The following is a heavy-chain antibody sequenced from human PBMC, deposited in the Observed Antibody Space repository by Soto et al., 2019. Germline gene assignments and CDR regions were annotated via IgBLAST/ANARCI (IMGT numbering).Heavy chain of an antibody. V-gene: IGHV1-18*01. CDR3: ARDQGYYYDSSGCDY. Sequence: QVQLVQSGAEVKKPGASVKVSCKASGYTFTSYGISWVRQAPGQGLEWMGWISAYNGNTNYAQKRQGRVTMXXDXSXXTAYMELRSLRSDDTAVYYCARDQGYYYDSSGCDYWGQGTLVTVSS. J-gene: IGHJ4*02. D-gene: IGHD3-22*01. CDR1: GYTFTSYG. CDR2: ISAYNGNT.